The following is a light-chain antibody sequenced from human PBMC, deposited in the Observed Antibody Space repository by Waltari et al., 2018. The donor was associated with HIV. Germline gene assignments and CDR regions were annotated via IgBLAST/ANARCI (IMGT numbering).Light chain of an antibody. CDR1: QAITDY. Sequence: DIQLTQSPSSLSASVGDRVTLTCRASQAITDYLAWFQQKPGKVPKLLIYAASTLKSGVPSRFSGSGFGTDFTLTISSLQPEDVATYYCQKYNRAPWTFGQGTKVEIK. CDR3: QKYNRAPWT. CDR2: AAS. J-gene: IGKJ1*01. V-gene: IGKV1-27*01.